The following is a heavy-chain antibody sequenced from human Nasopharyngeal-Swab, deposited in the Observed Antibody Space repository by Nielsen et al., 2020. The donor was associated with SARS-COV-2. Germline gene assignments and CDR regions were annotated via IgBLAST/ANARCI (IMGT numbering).Heavy chain of an antibody. Sequence: ASVKVSCKASGYTFTSYAMNWARQAPGQGLEWMGWINTNTGNPTYAQGFTGRFVFSLDTSVSTAYLQISSLKAEDTAVYYCAREEGITIFGVPIGFGYYGMDVWGQGTTVTVSS. J-gene: IGHJ6*02. CDR1: GYTFTSYA. CDR3: AREEGITIFGVPIGFGYYGMDV. V-gene: IGHV7-4-1*02. D-gene: IGHD3-3*01. CDR2: INTNTGNP.